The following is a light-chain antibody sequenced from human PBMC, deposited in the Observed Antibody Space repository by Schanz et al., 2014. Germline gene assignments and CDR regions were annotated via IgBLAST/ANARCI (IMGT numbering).Light chain of an antibody. J-gene: IGKJ1*01. CDR3: QQCISWPWT. CDR2: GAS. CDR1: QSLTSTY. Sequence: EIVLTQSPATLSLSSGERATLSCRASQSLTSTYLAWYQQRPGQAPRLLVYGASTRATGTPARFSGSGSGADFTLSISSLEPEDFAVYYWQQCISWPWTFGQGTKVETK. V-gene: IGKV3-11*01.